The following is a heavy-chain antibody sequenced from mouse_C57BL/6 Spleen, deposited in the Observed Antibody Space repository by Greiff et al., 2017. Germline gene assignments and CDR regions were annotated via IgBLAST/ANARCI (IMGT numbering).Heavy chain of an antibody. D-gene: IGHD1-1*01. Sequence: EVQGVESGGGLVQPKGSLKLSCAASGFSFNTYAMNWVRQAPGKGLEWVARIRSKSNNYATYYADSVKDRFTISRDDSESMLYLQMNNLKTEDTAMYYCVRYYYGSSYGYFDVWGTGTTVTVSS. V-gene: IGHV10-1*01. CDR2: IRSKSNNYAT. CDR3: VRYYYGSSYGYFDV. J-gene: IGHJ1*03. CDR1: GFSFNTYA.